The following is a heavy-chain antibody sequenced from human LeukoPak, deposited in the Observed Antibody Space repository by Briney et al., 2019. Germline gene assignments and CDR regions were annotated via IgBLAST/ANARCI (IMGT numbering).Heavy chain of an antibody. D-gene: IGHD5-24*01. Sequence: GGSLRLSCVASGFTLSKYWMSWVRQAPGKGLEWVGFIRSKGYGGTTEYAASVKVRFTISRDDSKSIAYLQMNRLKTEDTAVYYCTSARRDGYNYSDYWGQGTLVTVSS. V-gene: IGHV3-49*04. J-gene: IGHJ4*02. CDR3: TSARRDGYNYSDY. CDR1: GFTLSKYW. CDR2: IRSKGYGGTT.